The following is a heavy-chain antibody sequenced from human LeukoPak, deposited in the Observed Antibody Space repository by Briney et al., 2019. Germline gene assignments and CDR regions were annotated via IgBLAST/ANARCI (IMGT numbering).Heavy chain of an antibody. CDR2: ISYDGSNK. CDR3: ARSPVTTQFDY. J-gene: IGHJ4*02. CDR1: GFTFSSYA. Sequence: GGSLRLSCAASGFTFSSYAMHWVRQAPGKGLEWVAVISYDGSNKYYADSVKGRFTISRDNSKNTLYLQMNSLRAEDTAVYYCARSPVTTQFDYWGQGTLVIVSS. V-gene: IGHV3-30*04. D-gene: IGHD3-3*01.